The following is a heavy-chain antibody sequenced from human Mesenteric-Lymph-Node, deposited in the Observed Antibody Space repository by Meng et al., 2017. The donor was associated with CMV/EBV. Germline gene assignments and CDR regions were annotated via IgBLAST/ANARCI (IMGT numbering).Heavy chain of an antibody. J-gene: IGHJ6*02. V-gene: IGHV4-38-2*01. D-gene: IGHD2-2*01. CDR3: ARVLGYCSSTSCSAYYYYYGMDV. Sequence: SCAASGFTFSDYYMSWIRQPPGKGLEWIGSIYYSGSTYYNPSLKSRVTISVDTSKNQFSLKLSSVTAADTAVYYCARVLGYCSSTSCSAYYYYYGMDVWGQGTTVTVSS. CDR1: GFTFSDYY. CDR2: IYYSGST.